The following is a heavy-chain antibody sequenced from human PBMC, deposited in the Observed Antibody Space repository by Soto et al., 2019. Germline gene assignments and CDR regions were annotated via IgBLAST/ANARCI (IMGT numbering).Heavy chain of an antibody. Sequence: SETLSLTCAVSGGSISSSNWWSWVRQPPGKGLEWIGEIYHSGSTNYNPSLKSRVTISVDKSKNQFSLKLSSVTAADTAVYYCASQGRDYYYYGMDVWGQGTTVTVS. CDR1: GGSISSSNW. CDR2: IYHSGST. CDR3: ASQGRDYYYYGMDV. V-gene: IGHV4-4*02. J-gene: IGHJ6*02.